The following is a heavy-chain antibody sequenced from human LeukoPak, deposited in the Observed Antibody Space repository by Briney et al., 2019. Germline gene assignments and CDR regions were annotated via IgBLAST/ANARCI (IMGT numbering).Heavy chain of an antibody. V-gene: IGHV1-2*02. CDR3: AKDSGQQSSYYYYYYMDV. CDR1: GYTFTVYY. D-gene: IGHD6-13*01. CDR2: INPNSGGT. J-gene: IGHJ6*03. Sequence: GASVTVSCTASGYTFTVYYMHWVRQAPGQGLEWMGWINPNSGGTNYAQKFQGRVTMTRDTSISTAYMELSRLRSDDTDVYYGAKDSGQQSSYYYYYYMDVWGKGTTVTVSS.